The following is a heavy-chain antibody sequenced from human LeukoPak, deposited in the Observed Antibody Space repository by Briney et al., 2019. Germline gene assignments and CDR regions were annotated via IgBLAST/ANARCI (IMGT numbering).Heavy chain of an antibody. CDR3: ARGRPYSGGYHLDY. Sequence: SETLSLTCTVSGDSTSSDRYYGGWVRQPPGKGLEWIGNIYYCGSTYYNPSLKSRVTMSVDTSKNQFFLKLNSVTAADTAVYYCARGRPYSGGYHLDYWGQGTLVTVSA. J-gene: IGHJ4*02. V-gene: IGHV4-39*01. CDR2: IYYCGST. D-gene: IGHD1-26*01. CDR1: GDSTSSDRYY.